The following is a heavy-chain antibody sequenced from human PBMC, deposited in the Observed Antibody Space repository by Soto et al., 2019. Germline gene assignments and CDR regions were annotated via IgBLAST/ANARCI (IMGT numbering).Heavy chain of an antibody. V-gene: IGHV4-4*07. CDR2: VYATGTT. CDR3: VRDGSKSLRDWFDP. Sequence: SETLSLTCNVSGGSISKFYWAWIRKTAGNGLEWMGRVYATGTTDYNPSLRSRVAMSVDISKKTFSLRLRSVTGADSGVYYCVRDGSKSLRDWFDPWGQGILVTVSS. J-gene: IGHJ5*02. CDR1: GGSISKFY.